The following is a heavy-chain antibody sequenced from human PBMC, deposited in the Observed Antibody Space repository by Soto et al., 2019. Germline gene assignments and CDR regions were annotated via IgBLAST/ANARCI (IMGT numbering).Heavy chain of an antibody. D-gene: IGHD5-12*01. CDR1: GYTFTSYS. CDR2: INTYNGNT. CDR3: AREYGATALEYFQH. J-gene: IGHJ1*01. V-gene: IGHV1-18*01. Sequence: GASVKVSCKASGYTFTSYSINWVRQAPGQGLEWMGWINTYNGNTKYAQKLQGRVTMTTDSSTGTAYMELRSLRSDDTAVYYCAREYGATALEYFQHWGQGTLVTVSS.